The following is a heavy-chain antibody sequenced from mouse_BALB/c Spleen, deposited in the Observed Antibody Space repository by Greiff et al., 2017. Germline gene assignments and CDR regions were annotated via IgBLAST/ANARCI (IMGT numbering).Heavy chain of an antibody. CDR3: ARERFYYGSSYAMDY. D-gene: IGHD1-1*01. J-gene: IGHJ4*01. Sequence: DVQLQESGPSLVKPSQTLSLTCSVTGDSITSGYWNWIRKFPGNKLEYMGYISYSGSTYYNPSLKSRISITRDTSKNQYYLQLNSAGSTEDTATYYCARERFYYGSSYAMDYWGQGTSVTVSS. V-gene: IGHV3-8*02. CDR1: GDSITSGY. CDR2: ISYSGST.